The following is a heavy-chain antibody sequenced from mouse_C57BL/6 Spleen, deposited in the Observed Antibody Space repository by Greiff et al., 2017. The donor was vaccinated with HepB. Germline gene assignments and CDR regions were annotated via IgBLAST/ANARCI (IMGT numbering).Heavy chain of an antibody. D-gene: IGHD3-3*01. Sequence: QVQLKQSGPELVKPGASVKISCKASGYAFSSSWMNWVKQRPGKGLEWIGRIYPGDGDTNYNGKFKGKATLTADKSSSTAYMQLSSLTSEDSAVYFCARNLGQDAYWGQGTLVTVSA. CDR2: IYPGDGDT. J-gene: IGHJ3*01. CDR1: GYAFSSSW. V-gene: IGHV1-82*01. CDR3: ARNLGQDAY.